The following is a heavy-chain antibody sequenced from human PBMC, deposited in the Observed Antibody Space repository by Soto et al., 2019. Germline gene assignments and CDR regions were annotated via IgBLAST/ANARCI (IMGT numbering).Heavy chain of an antibody. CDR2: IYHSGST. CDR3: AREPHLGYCSSTSCYREWFDP. Sequence: SETLSLTCAVSGGSISSSNWSSWVRQPPGEWREWIGEIYHSGSTNYNPSLKSRVTISVDKSKNQFSLKLSSVTAADTAVYYCAREPHLGYCSSTSCYREWFDPWGQGTLVTVSS. CDR1: GGSISSSNW. J-gene: IGHJ5*02. V-gene: IGHV4-4*02. D-gene: IGHD2-2*01.